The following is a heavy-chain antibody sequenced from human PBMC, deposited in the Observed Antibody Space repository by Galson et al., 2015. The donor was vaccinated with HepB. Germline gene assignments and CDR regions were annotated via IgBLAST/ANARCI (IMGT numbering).Heavy chain of an antibody. J-gene: IGHJ4*02. CDR2: IYSNGNT. CDR3: MRRWQ. Sequence: SLRLSCAASEFTVSNNYMSWVRQAPGKGPEWVPLIYSNGNTRYADSVRGRFTISRDNSKNALYLQMNSLTAEDTAVYYCMRRWQWGQGTLVIVSS. CDR1: EFTVSNNY. V-gene: IGHV3-53*01. D-gene: IGHD5-24*01.